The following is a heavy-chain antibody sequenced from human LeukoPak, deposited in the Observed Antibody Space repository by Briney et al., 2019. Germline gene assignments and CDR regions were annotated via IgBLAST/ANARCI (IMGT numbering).Heavy chain of an antibody. CDR2: ISSSRSFI. V-gene: IGHV3-21*01. J-gene: IGHJ2*01. Sequence: PGGSLRLSCAASGFTFSTYNMNWVRQAPGKGLEWVSFISSSRSFIYYADSVKGRFTISRDNAKNSLYLQMNSLRAEDTAVYYCARALYRQHIVVVNAKNYWYFDLWGRGTLVTVSS. D-gene: IGHD2-21*01. CDR3: ARALYRQHIVVVNAKNYWYFDL. CDR1: GFTFSTYN.